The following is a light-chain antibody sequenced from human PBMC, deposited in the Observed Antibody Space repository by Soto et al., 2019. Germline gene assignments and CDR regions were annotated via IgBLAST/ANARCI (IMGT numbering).Light chain of an antibody. V-gene: IGKV3-15*01. Sequence: EIVMTQSPATLSVSPGARAPLSCRARQSVSSNLAWYQQNPGQAPRLLIYGASTRATGIPARFSGSGSGTEFTLTISSLQSEDFAVYYCQQYNNWLRKVTFGPGTKVDIK. J-gene: IGKJ3*01. CDR2: GAS. CDR1: QSVSSN. CDR3: QQYNNWLRKVT.